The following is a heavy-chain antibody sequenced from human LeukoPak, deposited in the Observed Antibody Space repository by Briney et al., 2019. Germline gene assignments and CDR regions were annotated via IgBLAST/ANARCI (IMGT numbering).Heavy chain of an antibody. CDR1: GYTFTGYH. V-gene: IGHV1-2*06. J-gene: IGHJ4*02. CDR2: INPNSGGT. D-gene: IGHD2-2*01. Sequence: ASVKVSCKASGYTFTGYHMHWVRQAPGQGLEWMGRINPNSGGTNYAQKFQDRVTMTRDTSISTAYMELNRLRSDDTAVYYCARESDASDYYFDFWGQGTLVTVSS. CDR3: ARESDASDYYFDF.